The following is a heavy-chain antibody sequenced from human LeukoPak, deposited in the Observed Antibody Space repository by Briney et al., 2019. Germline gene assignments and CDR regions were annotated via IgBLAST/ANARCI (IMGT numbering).Heavy chain of an antibody. Sequence: GGSLRLSCAASGFTVSSNSMSWVRQAPGKGLEWVSGISVSGGSTYYADSEKGRFTISRDNSKNTLYLQINSLRAEDTAVYYCAKEGGSYYGWFDPWGQGTLVTVSS. J-gene: IGHJ5*02. CDR2: ISVSGGST. CDR1: GFTVSSNS. D-gene: IGHD1-26*01. CDR3: AKEGGSYYGWFDP. V-gene: IGHV3-23*01.